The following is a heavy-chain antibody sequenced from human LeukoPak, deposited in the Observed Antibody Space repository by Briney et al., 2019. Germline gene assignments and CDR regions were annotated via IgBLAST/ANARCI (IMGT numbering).Heavy chain of an antibody. Sequence: SQTLSLTCTVSGGSISSGGYYWSWIRQPPGKGLEWIGYIYYSGSTNYNPSLKSRVTISVDTSKNQFSLKLSSVTAADTAVYYCARDMGDGYNYLAFDIWGQGTMVTVSS. D-gene: IGHD5-24*01. CDR2: IYYSGST. CDR1: GGSISSGGYY. V-gene: IGHV4-61*08. CDR3: ARDMGDGYNYLAFDI. J-gene: IGHJ3*02.